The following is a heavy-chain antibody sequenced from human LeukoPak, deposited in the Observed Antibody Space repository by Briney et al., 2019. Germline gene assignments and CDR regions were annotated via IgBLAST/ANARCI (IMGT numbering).Heavy chain of an antibody. Sequence: GGSLRLSCAASGFTFDDYAMHWVRQAPGKGLEWVSGISWNSGSIGYADSVKGRFTISRDNAKNSLYLQMNSLRAEDTALYYRAKDMALVGASGAFDIWGQGTMVTVSS. CDR1: GFTFDDYA. J-gene: IGHJ3*02. CDR3: AKDMALVGASGAFDI. V-gene: IGHV3-9*01. CDR2: ISWNSGSI. D-gene: IGHD1-26*01.